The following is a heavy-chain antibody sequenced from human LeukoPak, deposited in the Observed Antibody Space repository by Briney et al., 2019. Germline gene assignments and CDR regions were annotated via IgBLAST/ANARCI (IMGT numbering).Heavy chain of an antibody. CDR2: IYYSGST. Sequence: PSETLSLTCTVSGGSISSYYWSWIRQPPGKGLEWIGYIYYSGSTSYNPSLKSRVTIPVDTSKNQFSLKLSSVTAADTAVYYCARHERDASLDHALDIWGQGTMVTVSS. D-gene: IGHD5-24*01. CDR3: ARHERDASLDHALDI. V-gene: IGHV4-59*08. J-gene: IGHJ3*02. CDR1: GGSISSYY.